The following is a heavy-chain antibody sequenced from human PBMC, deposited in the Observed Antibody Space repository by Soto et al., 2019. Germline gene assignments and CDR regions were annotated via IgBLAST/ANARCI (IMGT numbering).Heavy chain of an antibody. D-gene: IGHD6-19*01. CDR3: ARDISSGSYYFDY. Sequence: PGGSLRLSCAASGFTFSSYAMHWVRQAPGKGLEWVAVISYDGSNKYYADSVKGRFTISRDNSKNTLYLQMNSLRAEDTAVYYCARDISSGSYYFDYWGQGTLVTVSS. J-gene: IGHJ4*02. CDR1: GFTFSSYA. V-gene: IGHV3-30-3*01. CDR2: ISYDGSNK.